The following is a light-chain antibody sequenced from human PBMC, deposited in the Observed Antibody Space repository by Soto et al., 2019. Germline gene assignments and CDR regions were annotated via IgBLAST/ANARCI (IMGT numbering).Light chain of an antibody. J-gene: IGLJ1*01. V-gene: IGLV1-40*01. Sequence: QSVLTQPPSVSGAPGQRVTISCTGSSSNFGAGYDVHWYQQLPGTAPKLLIYGNSNRPSGVPDRFSGSKSGTSASLAITGLQAEDEADYYCQSYDSSLSGSYVFGTGTKLTVL. CDR3: QSYDSSLSGSYV. CDR2: GNS. CDR1: SSNFGAGYD.